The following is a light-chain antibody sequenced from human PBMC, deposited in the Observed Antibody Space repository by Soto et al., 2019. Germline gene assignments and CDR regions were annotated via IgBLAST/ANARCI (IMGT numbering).Light chain of an antibody. CDR3: QQRET. J-gene: IGKJ1*01. CDR1: QSVSSY. V-gene: IGKV3-11*01. CDR2: DAS. Sequence: EIVLTQSPATLSLSPGERATLSCRVSQSVSSYLAWYQQKPGQAPRLLIYDASNRATGIPARFSGSGSGTDFTLTISSLEPEDFAVYYCQQRETFGQGTKVEIK.